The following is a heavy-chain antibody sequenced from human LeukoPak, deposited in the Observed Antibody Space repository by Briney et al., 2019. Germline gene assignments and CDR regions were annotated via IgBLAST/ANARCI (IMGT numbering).Heavy chain of an antibody. CDR3: AEGYSYGYRAVY. CDR2: MYSSEST. V-gene: IGHV4-39*07. CDR1: GSSISSSSYY. J-gene: IGHJ4*02. Sequence: SETLSLTCTVSGSSISSSSYYWGWIRQPPGKGLEWIGSMYSSESTYYNPSLKSRVTISVDTSKNQISLKLSSVTAADTAVYYCAEGYSYGYRAVYWGQGTLVTVSS. D-gene: IGHD5-18*01.